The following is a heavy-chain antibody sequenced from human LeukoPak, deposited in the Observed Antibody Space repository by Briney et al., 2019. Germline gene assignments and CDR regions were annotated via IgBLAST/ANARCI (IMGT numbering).Heavy chain of an antibody. J-gene: IGHJ6*03. CDR2: INHSGST. D-gene: IGHD3-16*01. V-gene: IGHV4-34*01. Sequence: PSETLSLTCAVYGGSFSGYYWSWIRQPPGKGLEWIGGINHSGSTNYNPSLKSRVTISVDTSKNQFSLKLSSVTAADTAVYYCARGRLIHYYYYMDVWGKGTTVTVSS. CDR3: ARGRLIHYYYYMDV. CDR1: GGSFSGYY.